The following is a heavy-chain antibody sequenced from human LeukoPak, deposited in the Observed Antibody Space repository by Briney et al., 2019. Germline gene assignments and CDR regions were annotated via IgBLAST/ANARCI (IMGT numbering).Heavy chain of an antibody. V-gene: IGHV1-18*01. CDR3: ARVYCSGSSCYFDY. Sequence: ASVKVSCKASGYTFTSYGISWVRQAPGQGLEWMGWISAYNGNTNYAQKLQGRVTMTTDTSTSTAYMELRSLRSDDTAVYSCARVYCSGSSCYFDYWGQGTLVTVSS. J-gene: IGHJ4*02. D-gene: IGHD2-2*01. CDR2: ISAYNGNT. CDR1: GYTFTSYG.